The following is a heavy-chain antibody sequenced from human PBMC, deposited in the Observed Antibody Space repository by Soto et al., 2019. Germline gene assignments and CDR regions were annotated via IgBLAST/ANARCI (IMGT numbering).Heavy chain of an antibody. D-gene: IGHD3-22*01. CDR3: ASNQDFYDSSGYYY. Sequence: SETLSLTCAVSGGSVSSSNWWSWVRQPPGKGLEWIGEIYHSGSTNNNPSLKSRAPISVDKSKNQFSLKLNSVTAADTAVYYCASNQDFYDSSGYYYWGQGTLVTVSS. J-gene: IGHJ4*02. CDR2: IYHSGST. V-gene: IGHV4-4*02. CDR1: GGSVSSSNW.